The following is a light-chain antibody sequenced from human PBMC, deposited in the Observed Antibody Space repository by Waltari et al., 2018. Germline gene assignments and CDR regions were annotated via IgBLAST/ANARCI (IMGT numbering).Light chain of an antibody. V-gene: IGKV1-17*01. CDR1: QDIRNY. Sequence: DIERSQPPSSLSASAGDTVPLTCRASQDIRNYVAWYQQKPGKAPKPLIYFASNLETGVPSRFSGSGSGTRFTLTISSLQPEDFATYYCQQHTTYPVTFGQGTTLEIK. J-gene: IGKJ2*01. CDR3: QQHTTYPVT. CDR2: FAS.